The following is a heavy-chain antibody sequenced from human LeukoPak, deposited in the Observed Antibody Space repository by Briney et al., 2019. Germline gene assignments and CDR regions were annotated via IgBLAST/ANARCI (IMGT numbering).Heavy chain of an antibody. V-gene: IGHV4-39*07. J-gene: IGHJ5*02. Sequence: PSETLSLTCTVSGGSISSSSYYWGWIRQPPGKGLEWIGSIYYSGSTYYNPSLKSRVTISVDTSKNQFSLKLSSVTAADTAVYYCARGSGRGFDPWGQGTLVTVSS. CDR3: ARGSGRGFDP. CDR2: IYYSGST. D-gene: IGHD3-10*01. CDR1: GGSISSSSYY.